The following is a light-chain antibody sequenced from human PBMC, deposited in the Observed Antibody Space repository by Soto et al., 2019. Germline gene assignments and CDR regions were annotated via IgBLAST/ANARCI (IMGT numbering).Light chain of an antibody. J-gene: IGKJ1*01. CDR1: QSVSSK. V-gene: IGKV3-15*01. Sequence: EIVMTQSPATLPVSPGERATLSCRASQSVSSKLAWYQQKPGQPPRLLIYAASTRATGIPVRFSGSGSGTEFTLTISSLQSEDFAVYYCQQYNNWPWTFGQGTKVEIK. CDR2: AAS. CDR3: QQYNNWPWT.